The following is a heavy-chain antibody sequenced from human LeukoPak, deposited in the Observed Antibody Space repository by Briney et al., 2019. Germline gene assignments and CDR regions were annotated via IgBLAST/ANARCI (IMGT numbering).Heavy chain of an antibody. CDR1: GFTFSSYE. D-gene: IGHD1-26*01. J-gene: IGHJ4*02. CDR3: ARIPQEVYSGSYS. Sequence: PGGSLRLSCAASGFTFSSYEMNWVRQAPGKGLEWVSYISSSGSTKYYADSVKGRFTISRDNAKNSLYLQMNSLRAEDTAVYYCARIPQEVYSGSYSWGQGTLVTVSS. CDR2: ISSSGSTK. V-gene: IGHV3-48*03.